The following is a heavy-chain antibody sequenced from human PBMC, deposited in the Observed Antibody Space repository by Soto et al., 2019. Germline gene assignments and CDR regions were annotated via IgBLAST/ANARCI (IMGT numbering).Heavy chain of an antibody. V-gene: IGHV3-23*01. J-gene: IGHJ4*02. CDR3: AKRSPYSSGWYSPIFDY. CDR1: GFIFSDYA. Sequence: LRLSCAASGFIFSDYAMSWVRQAPGKGLEWVSVISESGGSTHYADSVRGRFTVSRDNSKNSLSLRMNSLRDEDTAVYFCAKRSPYSSGWYSPIFDYWGQGALVTVSS. CDR2: ISESGGST. D-gene: IGHD6-13*01.